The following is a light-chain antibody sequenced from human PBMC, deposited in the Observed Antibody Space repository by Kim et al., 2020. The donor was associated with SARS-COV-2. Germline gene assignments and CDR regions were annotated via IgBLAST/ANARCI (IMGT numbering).Light chain of an antibody. V-gene: IGLV6-57*02. Sequence: GETVTIAGTGSSGSVDDNYVQWYQQRPGGVPTAVIYEDDQRPSGVSDRFSGSIDNSSNSASLTISGLRTEDEADYYCQSYNRDNVLFGGGTQLTVL. CDR1: SGSVDDNY. CDR2: EDD. J-gene: IGLJ2*01. CDR3: QSYNRDNVL.